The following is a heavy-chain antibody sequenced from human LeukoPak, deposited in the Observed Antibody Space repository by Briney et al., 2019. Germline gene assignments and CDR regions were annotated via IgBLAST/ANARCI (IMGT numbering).Heavy chain of an antibody. D-gene: IGHD2-21*01. Sequence: GGSLRLSCAASGFTFNNYGMGWVRQTPGKGLEWVATIGTSGANTYHADSVKGRFTISRDNSKSTLYLQMNSLRAEDTAVYHCAKKSGDHFHFDFWGQGTLVTVSS. CDR2: IGTSGANT. J-gene: IGHJ4*02. V-gene: IGHV3-23*01. CDR1: GFTFNNYG. CDR3: AKKSGDHFHFDF.